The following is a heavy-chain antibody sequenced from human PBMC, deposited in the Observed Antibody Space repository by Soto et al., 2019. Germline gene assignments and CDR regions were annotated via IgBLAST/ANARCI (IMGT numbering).Heavy chain of an antibody. CDR3: ARASGPSELYYYYGMDV. CDR1: GFTFSSYA. CDR2: ISYDGSNK. J-gene: IGHJ6*02. D-gene: IGHD2-15*01. V-gene: IGHV3-30-3*01. Sequence: PGGSLRLSCAASGFTFSSYAMHWVRQAPGKGLEWVAVISYDGSNKYYADSVKSRFTISRDNSKNTLYLQMNSLRAEDTAVYYCARASGPSELYYYYGMDVWGQGTTVTVS.